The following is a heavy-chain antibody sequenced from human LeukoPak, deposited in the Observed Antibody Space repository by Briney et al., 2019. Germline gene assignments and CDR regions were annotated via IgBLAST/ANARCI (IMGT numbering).Heavy chain of an antibody. J-gene: IGHJ4*02. CDR2: INSDGSST. V-gene: IGHV3-74*01. CDR1: GFTFSSYW. D-gene: IGHD3-22*01. Sequence: GGSLRLSCAASGFTFSSYWMHWVRQAPGKGLVWVSRINSDGSSTSYADSVKGRFTISRDNSKNTLYLQMNSLRAEDTAVYYCAKDGDYDSLFFDYWGQGTLVTVSS. CDR3: AKDGDYDSLFFDY.